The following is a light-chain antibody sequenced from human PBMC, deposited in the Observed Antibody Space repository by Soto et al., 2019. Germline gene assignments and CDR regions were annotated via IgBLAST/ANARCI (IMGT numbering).Light chain of an antibody. Sequence: EIVLTQSPGTLSLSPGGRATLSCRASQSVSSSYLAWYQQKPGQAPRLLIYDASSRATGIPARFSGSGSETDFTLTINSLEPEDFAVYYCQQYDNSPITFGQGTRLEIK. CDR3: QQYDNSPIT. V-gene: IGKV3-20*01. J-gene: IGKJ5*01. CDR2: DAS. CDR1: QSVSSSY.